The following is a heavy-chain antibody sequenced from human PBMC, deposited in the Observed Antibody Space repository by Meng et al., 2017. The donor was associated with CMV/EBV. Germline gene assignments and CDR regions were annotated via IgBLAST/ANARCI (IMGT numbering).Heavy chain of an antibody. CDR3: ARDGGYCSSTSCSLEDYYYYGMDV. V-gene: IGHV1-69*05. CDR1: GGTFSSYA. D-gene: IGHD2-2*01. CDR2: IIPIFGTA. J-gene: IGHJ6*02. Sequence: SVKVSCKASGGTFSSYAISWERQAPGQGLEWMGGIIPIFGTANYAQKFQGRVTITTDESTSTAYMELSSLRSEDTAVYYCARDGGYCSSTSCSLEDYYYYGMDVWGQGTTVTVSS.